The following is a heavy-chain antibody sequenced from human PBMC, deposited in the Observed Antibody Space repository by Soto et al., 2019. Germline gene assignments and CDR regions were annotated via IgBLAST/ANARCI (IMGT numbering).Heavy chain of an antibody. D-gene: IGHD6-19*01. CDR3: ARREQWLENFDF. CDR2: INPNSGDS. CDR1: GYSFTGYY. V-gene: IGHV1-2*02. J-gene: IGHJ4*02. Sequence: ASVKVYCKTSGYSFTGYYIHWIRQAPGQGLEWMGWINPNSGDSNYSQEFQGRVTMTSDTSITTAYMHLTRLRSDDTAVYYCARREQWLENFDFWGQGTLVTVSS.